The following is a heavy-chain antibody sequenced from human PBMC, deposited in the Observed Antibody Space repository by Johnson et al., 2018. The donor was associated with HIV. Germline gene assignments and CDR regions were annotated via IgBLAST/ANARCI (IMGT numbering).Heavy chain of an antibody. Sequence: VQLVESGGGLVQPGGSLRLSCAASGFTFSTYWMSWVRQAPGKGLAWVANIKHDGSERYYVDCVKGWFTIPRDNAKNSLYVQRSSLRAEDTAVYFCAGENLPGIAVYGGAFDIWGQGTMVTVSS. CDR1: GFTFSTYW. J-gene: IGHJ3*02. V-gene: IGHV3-7*01. D-gene: IGHD6-19*01. CDR3: AGENLPGIAVYGGAFDI. CDR2: IKHDGSER.